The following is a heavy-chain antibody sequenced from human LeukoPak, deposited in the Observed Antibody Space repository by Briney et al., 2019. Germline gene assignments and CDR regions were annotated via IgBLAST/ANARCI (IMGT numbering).Heavy chain of an antibody. CDR2: IYSGGTT. D-gene: IGHD7-27*01. CDR3: ARAPNRAYYMDV. CDR1: GFTVSSNY. J-gene: IGHJ6*03. Sequence: GGSLRLSCAASGFTVSSNYMSWVRQAPGKGLEWVSAIYSGGTTYYADSVKGRFTISRDNSKNTLYLQMNSLRAEDTAVYYCARAPNRAYYMDVWGKGTTVTVSS. V-gene: IGHV3-53*01.